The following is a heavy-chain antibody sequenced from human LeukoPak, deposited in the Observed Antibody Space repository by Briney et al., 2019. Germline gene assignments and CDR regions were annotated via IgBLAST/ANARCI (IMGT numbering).Heavy chain of an antibody. CDR2: IKQDGSGT. CDR3: ARCKGIPFSGSYDY. CDR1: GFAFSTYF. Sequence: GGSLRLSCAASGFAFSTYFMSWVRRAPGKGLQWVGHIKQDGSGTYYIDSVKGRFTISRDNARSSLYLQMNSLRAEDTAVYYCARCKGIPFSGSYDYWGQGTLVTVSS. J-gene: IGHJ4*02. D-gene: IGHD1-26*01. V-gene: IGHV3-7*03.